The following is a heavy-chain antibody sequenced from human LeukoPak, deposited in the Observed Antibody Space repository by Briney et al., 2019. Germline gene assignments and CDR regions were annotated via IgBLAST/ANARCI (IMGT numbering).Heavy chain of an antibody. J-gene: IGHJ3*01. V-gene: IGHV3-7*05. Sequence: PGGSLRLSCAASGFTFSSYWMSWVRQAPGKGLEWVANIKQDGREKNYVDSVKGRFTISRDNAENSLSLQMNSLRAEDTAVYYCARDRGYSTLDFWGQGTMVTVSS. D-gene: IGHD3-10*01. CDR3: ARDRGYSTLDF. CDR2: IKQDGREK. CDR1: GFTFSSYW.